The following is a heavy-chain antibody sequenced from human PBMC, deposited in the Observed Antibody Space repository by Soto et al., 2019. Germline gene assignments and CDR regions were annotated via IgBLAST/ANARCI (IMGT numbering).Heavy chain of an antibody. CDR1: RGSISSGDYY. V-gene: IGHV4-30-4*01. D-gene: IGHD1-1*01. Sequence: SETLSLTCTVSRGSISSGDYYWSWIRQPPGKGLEWIGYIYYSGSTYYNPSLKSRVTISVDTSKNQFSLKLSSVTAADTAVYYCAGVMATIGTNAFDIWGQGTMVTVSS. J-gene: IGHJ3*02. CDR2: IYYSGST. CDR3: AGVMATIGTNAFDI.